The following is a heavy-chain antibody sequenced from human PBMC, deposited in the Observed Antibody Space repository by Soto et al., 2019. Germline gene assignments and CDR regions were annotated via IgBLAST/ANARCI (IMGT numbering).Heavy chain of an antibody. D-gene: IGHD2-2*01. Sequence: EVQLVETGGGLIQPGGSLRLSCVASGFTVSNTYMTWVRQPPGKGLECVSVIYTAGGTNYADSVKGRFIISRDNSKNTLYLQINSLRAEDTAVYYCARALPVAKGGFDPWGQGTLVNVSS. CDR2: IYTAGGT. CDR3: ARALPVAKGGFDP. CDR1: GFTVSNTY. V-gene: IGHV3-53*02. J-gene: IGHJ5*02.